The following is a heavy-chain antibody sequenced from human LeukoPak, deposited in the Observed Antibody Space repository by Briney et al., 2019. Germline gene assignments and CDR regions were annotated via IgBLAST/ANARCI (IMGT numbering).Heavy chain of an antibody. CDR1: GYTFTSYG. D-gene: IGHD1-1*01. CDR2: INPNSGGT. J-gene: IGHJ4*02. CDR3: ARDPWTRPFDY. Sequence: ASVKVSCKASGYTFTSYGISWVRQAPGQGLEWMGWINPNSGGTNYAQKFQGRVTMTRDTSISTAYMGLSRLRSDDTAVYYCARDPWTRPFDYWGQGTLVTVSS. V-gene: IGHV1-2*02.